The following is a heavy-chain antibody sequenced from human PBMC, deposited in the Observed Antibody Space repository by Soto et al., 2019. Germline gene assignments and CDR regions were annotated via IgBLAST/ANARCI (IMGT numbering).Heavy chain of an antibody. CDR1: GGSVSSGSYY. D-gene: IGHD3-22*01. CDR3: AREHYDSSGYLNWFDP. V-gene: IGHV4-61*01. J-gene: IGHJ5*02. CDR2: IYYSGST. Sequence: SETLSLTCTVSGGSVSSGSYYWSWIRQPPGKGLEWIGYIYYSGSTNYNPSLKSRVTISVDTSKNQFSLKLSSVTAADTAVYYCAREHYDSSGYLNWFDPWGQGTLVTVS.